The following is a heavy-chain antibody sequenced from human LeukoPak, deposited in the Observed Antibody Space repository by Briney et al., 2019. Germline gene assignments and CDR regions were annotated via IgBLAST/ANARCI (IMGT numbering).Heavy chain of an antibody. J-gene: IGHJ6*02. CDR3: ARAEYSSGWFPMDV. V-gene: IGHV4-59*01. D-gene: IGHD6-19*01. CDR1: GGSISSYY. CDR2: IYYSGCT. Sequence: SETLSLTCTVSGGSISSYYWSWIRQPPGKGLEWIGYIYYSGCTNYNPSLKSRVTISVDTSKNQFSLKLSSVTAADTAVYYCARAEYSSGWFPMDVWGQGTTVTVSS.